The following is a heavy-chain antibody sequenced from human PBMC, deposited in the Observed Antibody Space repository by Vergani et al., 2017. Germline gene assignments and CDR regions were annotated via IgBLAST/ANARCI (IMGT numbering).Heavy chain of an antibody. CDR3: ARGHPRDYDF. Sequence: ELQLVESGGGLVQPGRSLRLSCAASGFTFDDYAMHWVRQAPGKGLEWVSGISWNSGSIGYADSVKGRFTISRDNAKNTLYLQMNSLRAEDTAVYYCARGHPRDYDFWGQGILVTVSS. CDR1: GFTFDDYA. V-gene: IGHV3-9*01. CDR2: ISWNSGSI. J-gene: IGHJ4*02. D-gene: IGHD3-3*01.